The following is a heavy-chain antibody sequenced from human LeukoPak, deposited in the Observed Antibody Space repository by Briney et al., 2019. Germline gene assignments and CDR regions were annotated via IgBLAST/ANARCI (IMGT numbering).Heavy chain of an antibody. Sequence: RGSLRLSCAASGFTVSSNYMSWVRQAPGKGLEWVSVIYSGGSTYYADSVKGRFTISRDNSKNTLYLQMNSLRAEDTAVYYCARSRVVFGYYYYYGMDVWGQGTTVTVSS. CDR2: IYSGGST. CDR1: GFTVSSNY. J-gene: IGHJ6*02. D-gene: IGHD3-10*01. V-gene: IGHV3-66*01. CDR3: ARSRVVFGYYYYYGMDV.